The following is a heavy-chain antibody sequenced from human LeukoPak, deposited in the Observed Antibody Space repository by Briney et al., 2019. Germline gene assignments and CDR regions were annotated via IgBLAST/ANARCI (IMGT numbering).Heavy chain of an antibody. CDR3: AKSHSSGWYYFAY. V-gene: IGHV3-48*01. J-gene: IGHJ4*02. CDR1: GFTFSSQS. CDR2: INSAGTI. Sequence: GGSLRLSCAASGFTFSSQSMNWVRQAPGKGLEWVSFINSAGTIYYADSVKGRFAISRDNSKNTLYLQMNSLRPEDTAVYYCAKSHSSGWYYFAYWGQGTLVTVSS. D-gene: IGHD6-19*01.